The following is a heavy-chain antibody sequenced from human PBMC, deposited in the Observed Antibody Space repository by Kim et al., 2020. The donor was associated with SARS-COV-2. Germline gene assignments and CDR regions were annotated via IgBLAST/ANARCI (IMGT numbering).Heavy chain of an antibody. J-gene: IGHJ4*02. Sequence: SVKVSCKASGFTFTSSAMQWVRQARGQRLEWIGWIVVGSGNTNYAQKFQERVTITRDRSTSTAYMELSSLRSEDTAVYYCAADPVGATGVFDYWGQGTLVTVSS. CDR2: IVVGSGNT. V-gene: IGHV1-58*02. CDR3: AADPVGATGVFDY. CDR1: GFTFTSSA. D-gene: IGHD1-26*01.